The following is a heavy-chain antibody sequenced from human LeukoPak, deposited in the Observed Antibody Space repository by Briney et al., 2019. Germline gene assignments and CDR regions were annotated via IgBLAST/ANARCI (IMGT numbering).Heavy chain of an antibody. J-gene: IGHJ4*02. CDR1: GGSISNGDYY. V-gene: IGHV4-30-4*01. CDR2: IFSSGSA. D-gene: IGHD2-21*02. Sequence: PSETLSLTCTVSGGSISNGDYYWTWIRQPPGKGLEWIGYIFSSGSAYYNSSLKGRVTISLDTSKTQFSQKLTSVTATDTAVYFCARGTCVDTNCYLPAAPFDFWGQGTLVTVSS. CDR3: ARGTCVDTNCYLPAAPFDF.